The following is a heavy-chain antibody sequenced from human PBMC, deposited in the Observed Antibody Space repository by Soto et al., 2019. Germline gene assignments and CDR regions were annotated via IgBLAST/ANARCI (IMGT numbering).Heavy chain of an antibody. J-gene: IGHJ4*02. CDR3: AKVATEGYNGLNVLRG. CDR2: INSDGSST. CDR1: GFTFSSYW. V-gene: IGHV3-74*01. Sequence: GGSLRLSCAASGFTFSSYWMHWVRQAPGKGLVWVSRINSDGSSTSYADSVKGRFTISRDNAKNMLYLQMNSLRAEDTAVYYCAKVATEGYNGLNVLRGWGQGTRVTVSS. D-gene: IGHD1-1*01.